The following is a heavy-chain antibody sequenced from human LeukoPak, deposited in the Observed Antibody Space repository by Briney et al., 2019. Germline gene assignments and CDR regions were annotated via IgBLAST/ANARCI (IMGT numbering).Heavy chain of an antibody. D-gene: IGHD5-18*01. CDR3: AREFYTGIQLWFYFDY. V-gene: IGHV3-30*04. Sequence: GGSLRLSGAASGFTFSSYAMHWVRQAPGKGLEWVAVISYDGSNKYYADSVKGRFTISRDNSKNTLYLQMNSLRAEDTAVYYCAREFYTGIQLWFYFDYWGQGTLVTVSS. CDR1: GFTFSSYA. J-gene: IGHJ4*02. CDR2: ISYDGSNK.